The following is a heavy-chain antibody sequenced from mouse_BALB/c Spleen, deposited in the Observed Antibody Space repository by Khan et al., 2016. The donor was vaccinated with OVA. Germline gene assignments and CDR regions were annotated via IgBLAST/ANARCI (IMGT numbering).Heavy chain of an antibody. CDR2: ISPGSGDT. D-gene: IGHD1-2*01. J-gene: IGHJ3*01. V-gene: IGHV1-77*01. Sequence: QVQLKESGTELARPGASVNLSCKASGYTFTDFYINWVKQRSGQGLAWIGEISPGSGDTYYNEKFKGKATLTADKSSSTAYMQLSSLTSEASAVYFWARRNYFGYTFAYWGQGTLVTVSA. CDR1: GYTFTDFY. CDR3: ARRNYFGYTFAY.